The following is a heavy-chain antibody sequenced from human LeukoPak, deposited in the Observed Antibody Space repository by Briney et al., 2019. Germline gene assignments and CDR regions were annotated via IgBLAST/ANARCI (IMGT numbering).Heavy chain of an antibody. CDR1: GGSISSYY. V-gene: IGHV4-59*01. CDR2: IYYSGST. Sequence: SETLSLTCTVSGGSISSYYWSWIRQPPGKGLEWIGYIYYSGSTNYNPSLKSRVTISVDTSKNQFSLKLSSVTAADTAVYYCARLNIAAAGVVNWFDPWGQGTLVTVSS. CDR3: ARLNIAAAGVVNWFDP. D-gene: IGHD6-13*01. J-gene: IGHJ5*02.